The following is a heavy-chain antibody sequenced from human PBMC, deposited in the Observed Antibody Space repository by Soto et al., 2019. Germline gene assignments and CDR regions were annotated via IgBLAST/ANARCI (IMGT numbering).Heavy chain of an antibody. V-gene: IGHV3-23*01. CDR3: AKKSYCCAGDRGPLDI. D-gene: IGHD3-10*01. Sequence: EVQLLESGGGLVQPGGSLRLSCAASGFTFSGYAMNWVRQAPGKGLEWVSVISGNGDTAFYAGPVKGRLTISRDNSKNTLYLQMNSLRAEDSAVYYCAKKSYCCAGDRGPLDIWGQGTRVTVSS. J-gene: IGHJ3*02. CDR1: GFTFSGYA. CDR2: ISGNGDTA.